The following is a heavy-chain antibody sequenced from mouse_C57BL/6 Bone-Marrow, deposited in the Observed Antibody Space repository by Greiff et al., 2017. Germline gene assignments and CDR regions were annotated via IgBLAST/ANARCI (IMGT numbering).Heavy chain of an antibody. CDR2: ISNGGGST. Sequence: EVKLVESGGGLVQPGGSLKLSCAASGFTFSDYYMYWVRQTPEKRLEWVAYISNGGGSTYYPDTVKGRFTFSRDNAKNTLYLQMSRLTSEDTAKYYCARSAGSSYTGCAYWGQGTLVTVAA. CDR1: GFTFSDYY. J-gene: IGHJ3*01. CDR3: ARSAGSSYTGCAY. D-gene: IGHD1-1*01. V-gene: IGHV5-12*01.